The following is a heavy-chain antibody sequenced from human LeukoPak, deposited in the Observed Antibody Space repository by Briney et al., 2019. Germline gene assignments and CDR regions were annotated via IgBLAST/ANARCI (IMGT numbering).Heavy chain of an antibody. CDR3: ARWSGSTEGFDY. Sequence: GASVKDSCKASGYTFTSYDINWVRQATGQGLEWMGWMNPNSGNTGYAQKFQGRVTMTRNTSISTAYMELSSLRSEDTAVYYCARWSGSTEGFDYWGQGTLVTVSS. V-gene: IGHV1-8*01. CDR1: GYTFTSYD. J-gene: IGHJ4*02. CDR2: MNPNSGNT. D-gene: IGHD2-15*01.